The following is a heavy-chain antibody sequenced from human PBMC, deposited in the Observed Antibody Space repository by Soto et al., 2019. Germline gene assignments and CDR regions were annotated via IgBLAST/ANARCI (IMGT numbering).Heavy chain of an antibody. J-gene: IGHJ4*01. CDR1: GYTFNSYA. CDR2: ISGSGGNT. Sequence: GGSLRLSCAASGYTFNSYALSWVLQTPGKGLEWVSLISGSGGNTYHAESVKGRFTISRDNARDTLYLQMISLRVEDTAMYYCAIAGKSTVTTEFDYWDPATLFTV. V-gene: IGHV3-23*01. CDR3: AIAGKSTVTTEFDY. D-gene: IGHD4-17*01.